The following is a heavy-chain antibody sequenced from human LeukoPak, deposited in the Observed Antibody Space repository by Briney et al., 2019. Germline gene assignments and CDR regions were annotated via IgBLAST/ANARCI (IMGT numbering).Heavy chain of an antibody. CDR3: ARFTGGFGANGTYYYYMDV. J-gene: IGHJ6*03. CDR1: GGTFSSYA. Sequence: RASVKVSCKASGGTFSSYAISWVRQAPGQGLEWMGWISAYNGNTNYAQKLQGRVTMTTDTSTSTAYMELRSLRSDDTAVYYCARFTGGFGANGTYYYYMDVWGKGTTVTVSS. CDR2: ISAYNGNT. D-gene: IGHD3-16*01. V-gene: IGHV1-18*01.